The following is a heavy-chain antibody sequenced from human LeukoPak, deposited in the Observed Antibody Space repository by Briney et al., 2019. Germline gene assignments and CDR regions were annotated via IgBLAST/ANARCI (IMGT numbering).Heavy chain of an antibody. D-gene: IGHD3-10*01. Sequence: ASVKVSCKASGYTFTSHGISWVRQAPGQGLEWMGWISAYNGNTNYAQKLQGRVTMTTDTSTSTAYMELRSLRSDDTAVYYCASTYGSGSYLPFDPWGQGTLVTVSS. J-gene: IGHJ5*02. CDR1: GYTFTSHG. V-gene: IGHV1-18*01. CDR2: ISAYNGNT. CDR3: ASTYGSGSYLPFDP.